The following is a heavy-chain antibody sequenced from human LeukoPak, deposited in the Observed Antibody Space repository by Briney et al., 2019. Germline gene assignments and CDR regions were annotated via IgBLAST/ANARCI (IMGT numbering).Heavy chain of an antibody. CDR1: GGSISSYY. CDR2: IYTSGST. Sequence: SETLSLTCTVSGGSISSYYWSWIRQPPGKGLEWIGYIYTSGSTNNNPSLKSRVTISVDTSKNQFSLKLSSVTAADTAVYYCARRTDPYIVGAILGGWYFDLWGRGTLVTVSS. J-gene: IGHJ2*01. D-gene: IGHD1-26*01. V-gene: IGHV4-4*09. CDR3: ARRTDPYIVGAILGGWYFDL.